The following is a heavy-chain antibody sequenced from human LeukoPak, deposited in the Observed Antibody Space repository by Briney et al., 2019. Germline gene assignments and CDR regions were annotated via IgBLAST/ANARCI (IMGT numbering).Heavy chain of an antibody. CDR1: GFTFSSYA. CDR2: ISYDGSNK. J-gene: IGHJ4*02. CDR3: ARAPIMVRRYYFDY. Sequence: GGSLRLSCAASGFTFSSYAMHWVRQAPGKGLEWVAVISYDGSNKYYADSVKGRFTISRDNSKNTLYLQMNSLRAEDTAVYYCARAPIMVRRYYFDYWGQGTPVTVSS. V-gene: IGHV3-30-3*01. D-gene: IGHD3-10*01.